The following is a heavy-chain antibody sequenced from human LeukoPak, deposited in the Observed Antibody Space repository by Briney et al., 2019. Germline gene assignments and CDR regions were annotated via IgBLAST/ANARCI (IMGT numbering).Heavy chain of an antibody. CDR2: IYYSGST. V-gene: IGHV4-59*02. CDR1: GGSDSSYY. CDR3: AGGWFGELESWFDP. Sequence: SETLSLTCTVSGGSDSSYYWSWIRQPPGKGLEWIGYIYYSGSTNYNPSLKSRVTISVDTSKNQFSLKLSSVTAADTAVYYCAGGWFGELESWFDPWGQGTLVTVSS. D-gene: IGHD3-10*01. J-gene: IGHJ5*02.